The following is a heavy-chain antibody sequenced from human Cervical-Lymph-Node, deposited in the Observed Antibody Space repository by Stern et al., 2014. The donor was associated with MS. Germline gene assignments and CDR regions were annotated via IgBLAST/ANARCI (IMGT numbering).Heavy chain of an antibody. J-gene: IGHJ5*02. CDR2: IDRRGETR. D-gene: IGHD2-15*01. Sequence: VQLVESGGGLVRPGGSLRLTCTVSGFTISDQYMTWIRQTPGKGLEWISYIDRRGETRYYTDSVKGRFTISKDSAKNSLYLEMHNLRPDDTAVYYCARGWWGDLWGQGTLVTVSS. CDR3: ARGWWGDL. V-gene: IGHV3-11*01. CDR1: GFTISDQY.